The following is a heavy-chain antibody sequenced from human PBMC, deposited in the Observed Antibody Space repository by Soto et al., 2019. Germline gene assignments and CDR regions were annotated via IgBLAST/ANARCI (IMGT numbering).Heavy chain of an antibody. J-gene: IGHJ4*02. D-gene: IGHD5-12*01. Sequence: GGSLRLSCAASGFTFSSYSMNWVRQAPGKGLEWVAYISSSSSTIYHANSVKGRFTISRDNDKNSLYLQMSSLRAEDTAVYYCAREYSGYIWGQGTLVTVSS. CDR3: AREYSGYI. CDR1: GFTFSSYS. CDR2: ISSSSSTI. V-gene: IGHV3-48*01.